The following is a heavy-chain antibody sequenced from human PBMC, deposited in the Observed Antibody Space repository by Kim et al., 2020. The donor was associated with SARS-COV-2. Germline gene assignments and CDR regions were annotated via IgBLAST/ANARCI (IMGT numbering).Heavy chain of an antibody. CDR3: ARLAAAGNWFDP. D-gene: IGHD6-13*01. J-gene: IGHJ5*02. V-gene: IGHV1-3*01. Sequence: ASVKVSCKASGYTFTSYAMHWVRQAPGQRLEWMGWINAGNGNTKYSQKFQGRVTITRDTSASTAYMELSSLRSEDTAVYYCARLAAAGNWFDPWGQGTLVTVSS. CDR2: INAGNGNT. CDR1: GYTFTSYA.